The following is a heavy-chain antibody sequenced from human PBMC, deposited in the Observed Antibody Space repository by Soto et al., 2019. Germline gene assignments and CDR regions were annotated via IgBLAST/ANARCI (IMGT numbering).Heavy chain of an antibody. Sequence: QVQLQQWGAGLLKPSETLSLACAVYSGSFSGYYWSWTRQPPGKGLEWIGEIDHTGSTNYTPSLQSRVTISADTSKNQFSLKLTSVTAADTAVYYCARRGGGYYPYYFDYWGQGGLVTVSS. V-gene: IGHV4-34*01. D-gene: IGHD3-22*01. CDR2: IDHTGST. J-gene: IGHJ4*02. CDR1: SGSFSGYY. CDR3: ARRGGGYYPYYFDY.